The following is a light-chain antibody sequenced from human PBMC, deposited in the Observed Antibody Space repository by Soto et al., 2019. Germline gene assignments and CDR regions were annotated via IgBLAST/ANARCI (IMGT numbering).Light chain of an antibody. J-gene: IGLJ2*01. Sequence: QSVLTQPASVSGAPGQRVTISCTGSSSNIGAGYDVHWYQQLPGTTPKLLLYGDDNRPSGVPDRFSGSKSGTSASLAITGLQAEDEADYYCQSYDSSLSVVVFGGGTQLTVL. V-gene: IGLV1-40*01. CDR1: SSNIGAGYD. CDR2: GDD. CDR3: QSYDSSLSVVV.